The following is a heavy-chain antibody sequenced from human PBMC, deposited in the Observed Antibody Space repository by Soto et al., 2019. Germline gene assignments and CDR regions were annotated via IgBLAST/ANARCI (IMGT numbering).Heavy chain of an antibody. CDR2: ISAYNGNT. CDR1: GYTFTSYG. CDR3: ASLIRGVMHFDY. V-gene: IGHV1-18*01. Sequence: QVQLVQSGAEVKKPGASVKVSCKASGYTFTSYGMSWVRQAHGQGLEWMGWISAYNGNTNYAQKVQGRVTMTTDTSTSTAYMELRSLRSDDTAVYYCASLIRGVMHFDYWGQGTLVTVSS. D-gene: IGHD3-10*01. J-gene: IGHJ4*02.